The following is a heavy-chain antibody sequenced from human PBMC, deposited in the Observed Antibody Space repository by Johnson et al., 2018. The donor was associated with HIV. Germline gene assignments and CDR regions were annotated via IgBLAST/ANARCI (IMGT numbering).Heavy chain of an antibody. Sequence: MLLVESGGGLVQPGGSLRLSCAASGFTFSSYWMHWVRQAPGKGLVWVSRINSDGSSTNYADSVKGRFTISRDNAKNSLYLQMNSLRAGDTAVYYCARDRGSSSWVDAFDIWGQGTMVTVSS. D-gene: IGHD6-13*01. CDR1: GFTFSSYW. J-gene: IGHJ3*02. CDR3: ARDRGSSSWVDAFDI. V-gene: IGHV3-74*01. CDR2: INSDGSST.